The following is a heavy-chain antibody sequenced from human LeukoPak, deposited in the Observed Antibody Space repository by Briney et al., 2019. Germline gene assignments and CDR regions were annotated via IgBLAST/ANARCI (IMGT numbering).Heavy chain of an antibody. CDR3: ARVGRGDGAFDI. V-gene: IGHV3-7*01. Sequence: GGSLRLSCAASGFTFSKYGMHWVRQAPGKGLEWVANIKQDGSEKYYVDSVKGRFTISRDNAKNSLYLQMNSLRAEDTAVYYCARVGRGDGAFDIWGQGTMVTVSS. J-gene: IGHJ3*02. CDR2: IKQDGSEK. CDR1: GFTFSKYG. D-gene: IGHD3-10*01.